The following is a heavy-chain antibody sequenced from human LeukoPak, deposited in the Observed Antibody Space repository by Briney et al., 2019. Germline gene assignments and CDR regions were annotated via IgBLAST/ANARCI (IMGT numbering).Heavy chain of an antibody. CDR1: GYTFTSYG. D-gene: IGHD3-22*01. Sequence: ASVKVSCKASGYTFTSYGISWVRQAPRQGLEWMGWISAYNGNTNYAQKLQGRVTMTTDTSTSTAYMELRSLRSDDTAVYYCARVGSYYYDSSGYYPDYWGQGTLVTVSS. CDR3: ARVGSYYYDSSGYYPDY. V-gene: IGHV1-18*01. J-gene: IGHJ4*02. CDR2: ISAYNGNT.